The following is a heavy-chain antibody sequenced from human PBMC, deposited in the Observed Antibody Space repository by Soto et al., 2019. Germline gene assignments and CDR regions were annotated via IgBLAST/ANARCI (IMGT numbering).Heavy chain of an antibody. D-gene: IGHD6-19*01. CDR2: ISYDGSNK. CDR3: AKDGGDSSGFPEEYYYGMDV. CDR1: GFTFSSYG. J-gene: IGHJ6*02. Sequence: GGSLRLSCAASGFTFSSYGMHWVRQAPGKGLEWVAVISYDGSNKYYADSVKGRFTISRDNSKNTLYLQMNSLRAEDTAVYYCAKDGGDSSGFPEEYYYGMDVWGQGTTVTVSS. V-gene: IGHV3-30*18.